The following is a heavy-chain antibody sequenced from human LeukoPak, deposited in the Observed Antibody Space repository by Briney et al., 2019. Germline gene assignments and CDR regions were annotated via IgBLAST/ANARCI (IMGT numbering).Heavy chain of an antibody. CDR2: IYTSGST. CDR1: GGSISSYY. D-gene: IGHD6-19*01. Sequence: PSETLSLTCTVSGGSISSYYWSWIRQPAGKGLEWIGRIYTSGSTNYNPSLKSRVTMSVDTSKNQFSLKLSSVTAADTAVYYCARGPAVASYYYYYYMDVWGKGTTVTVSS. CDR3: ARGPAVASYYYYYYMDV. J-gene: IGHJ6*03. V-gene: IGHV4-4*07.